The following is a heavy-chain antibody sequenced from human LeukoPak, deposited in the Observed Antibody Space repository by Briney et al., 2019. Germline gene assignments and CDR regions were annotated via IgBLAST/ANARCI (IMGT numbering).Heavy chain of an antibody. CDR2: ISYDATNK. CDR3: AKASSNYFYYFEY. J-gene: IGHJ4*02. V-gene: IGHV3-30*18. D-gene: IGHD2/OR15-2a*01. CDR1: GFTFSTYG. Sequence: PGGSLRLSCAASGFTFSTYGMHWVRQAPGKGLEWVAVISYDATNKYYADSVKGRFTLSRDNSKNTLYLQTNTLRDEDTAVYYCAKASSNYFYYFEYWGQGALVTVSS.